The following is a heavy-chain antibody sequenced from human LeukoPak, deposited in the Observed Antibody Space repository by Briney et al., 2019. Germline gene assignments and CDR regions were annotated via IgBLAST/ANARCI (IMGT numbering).Heavy chain of an antibody. D-gene: IGHD6-13*01. CDR3: ARGAPGYSSSWYRPPAYYFDY. J-gene: IGHJ4*02. CDR2: INTNTGNP. CDR1: GYTFTSYA. Sequence: ASVKVSCKASGYTFTSYAMNWVRQAPGQGLEWMGWINTNTGNPTHAQGFTGRLVFSLDTSVSTAYLQISSLKAEDTAVYYCARGAPGYSSSWYRPPAYYFDYWGRGTLVTVSS. V-gene: IGHV7-4-1*02.